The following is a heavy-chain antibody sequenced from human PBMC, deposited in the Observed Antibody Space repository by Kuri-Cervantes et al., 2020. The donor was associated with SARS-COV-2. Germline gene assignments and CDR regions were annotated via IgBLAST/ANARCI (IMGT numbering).Heavy chain of an antibody. CDR1: GYTFTSYY. V-gene: IGHV1-46*01. J-gene: IGHJ4*02. CDR3: ARRPPQGYCSSTSCYTPSIYFDY. Sequence: ASVKVSCKASGYTFTSYYMHWVRQAPGQGLEWMGIINPSGGSTSYAQKFQGRVTMTRDTSTSTAYMELRSLRFDDTAVYYCARRPPQGYCSSTSCYTPSIYFDYWGQGTLVTVSS. D-gene: IGHD2-2*02. CDR2: INPSGGST.